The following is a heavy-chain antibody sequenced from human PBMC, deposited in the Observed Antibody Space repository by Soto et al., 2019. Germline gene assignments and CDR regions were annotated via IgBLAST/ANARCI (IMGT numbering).Heavy chain of an antibody. Sequence: SETLSLTCTVSGGSISSGDYYWSWIRQPPGKGLEWIGYIYYSGSTYYNPSLKSRVTISVDTSKNQFSLKLSSVTAADTAVYYCAREGTTVTTFDYWGKGTLVTVSS. J-gene: IGHJ4*02. CDR3: AREGTTVTTFDY. D-gene: IGHD4-17*01. CDR1: GGSISSGDYY. CDR2: IYYSGST. V-gene: IGHV4-30-4*01.